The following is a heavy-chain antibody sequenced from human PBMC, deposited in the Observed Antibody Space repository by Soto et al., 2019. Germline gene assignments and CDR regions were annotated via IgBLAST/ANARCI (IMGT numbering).Heavy chain of an antibody. V-gene: IGHV3-23*01. CDR2: LSGSGGST. Sequence: EVQLLESGGGLVQPGGSLSLSCAASGFTFSSYAMSWVRQAPGKGLEWVSALSGSGGSTYYADSVKGRFTISRDNSKNTLYLQMNSLRAEDTAVYYCAKPLGGRWLQSTPHSGWFDPWGQGTLVTVSS. CDR1: GFTFSSYA. J-gene: IGHJ5*02. CDR3: AKPLGGRWLQSTPHSGWFDP. D-gene: IGHD5-12*01.